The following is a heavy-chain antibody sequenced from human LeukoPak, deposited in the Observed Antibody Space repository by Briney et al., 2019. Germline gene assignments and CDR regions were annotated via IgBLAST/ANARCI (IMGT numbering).Heavy chain of an antibody. CDR2: VYYSGCT. Sequence: GSLRLSCAASGFTFSSYAMRWVRQAPGRGVEWVGYVYYSGCTNHIPSLKSRATIPVDTSKNRYPLKLSSVTAADTAFYYCTRTVSSNYYGMDVWGQGTTVTVSS. V-gene: IGHV4-59*01. J-gene: IGHJ6*02. D-gene: IGHD6-13*01. CDR3: TRTVSSNYYGMDV. CDR1: GFTFSSYA.